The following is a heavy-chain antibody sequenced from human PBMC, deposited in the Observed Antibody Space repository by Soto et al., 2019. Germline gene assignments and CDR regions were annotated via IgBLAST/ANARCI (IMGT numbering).Heavy chain of an antibody. J-gene: IGHJ6*03. CDR2: ISSSGSKI. Sequence: PGGSLRLSSAASGVTFSDYYMSWIRQAPGKGLEWVSYISSSGSKIYYVDSVKGRFTISRDNAKNSLYLQMNSLRAEDTAVYYCAREVTLRFLEWLSTYGKPNYYYMDVWGKGTTVTVSS. D-gene: IGHD3-3*01. V-gene: IGHV3-11*04. CDR1: GVTFSDYY. CDR3: AREVTLRFLEWLSTYGKPNYYYMDV.